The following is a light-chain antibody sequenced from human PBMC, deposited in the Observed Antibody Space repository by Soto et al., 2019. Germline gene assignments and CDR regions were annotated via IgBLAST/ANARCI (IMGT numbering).Light chain of an antibody. Sequence: QSVLTQPASVSGSPGQSITISCTGTGSDVGGYDYVSWYQHHPGKAPKVMIYEVTNRPSGVSNRFSGSKSGNTASLTISGLLAEDEADYYCSSYTSSNTRVLGTGTKVTV. CDR1: GSDVGGYDY. V-gene: IGLV2-14*01. CDR2: EVT. J-gene: IGLJ1*01. CDR3: SSYTSSNTRV.